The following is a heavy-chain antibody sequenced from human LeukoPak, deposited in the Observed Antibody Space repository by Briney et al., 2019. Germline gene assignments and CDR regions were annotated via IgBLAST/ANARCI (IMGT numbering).Heavy chain of an antibody. CDR1: GFTISSYE. CDR3: ARSYSSSWSTVDY. J-gene: IGHJ4*02. D-gene: IGHD6-13*01. V-gene: IGHV3-48*03. Sequence: AGGSLRLSCAASGFTISSYEMNWVRQAPGKGLEWVSYISSSGSTIYYADSVKGRFTISRDNAKNSLYLQMNSLRAEDTAVYYCARSYSSSWSTVDYWGQGTLVTVSS. CDR2: ISSSGSTI.